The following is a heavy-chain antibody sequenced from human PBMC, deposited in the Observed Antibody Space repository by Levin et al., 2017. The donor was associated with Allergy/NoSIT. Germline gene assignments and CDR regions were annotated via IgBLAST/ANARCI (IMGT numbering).Heavy chain of an antibody. V-gene: IGHV3-9*01. D-gene: IGHD3-22*01. CDR2: ISWNSGSI. CDR3: VKMGYYDTSEEGDNWFDP. CDR1: GFTFDDYA. J-gene: IGHJ5*02. Sequence: GGSLRLSCAASGFTFDDYAMHWVRQAPGKGLEWVSSISWNSGSIGYGDSVKGRFTISRDNAKNSLYLQMNSLRAEDTALYYCVKMGYYDTSEEGDNWFDPWGQGTLVTVSS.